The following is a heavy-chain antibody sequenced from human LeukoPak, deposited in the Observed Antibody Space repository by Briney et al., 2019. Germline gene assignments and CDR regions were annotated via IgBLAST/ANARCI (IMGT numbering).Heavy chain of an antibody. CDR3: ARLGRDNVWGSYRYVYYYYMDV. D-gene: IGHD3-16*02. V-gene: IGHV4-34*01. CDR2: INHSGST. Sequence: PSETLSLTCAVYGGSFSGYYWSWIRQPPGKGLEWIGEINHSGSTNYNPSLKSRVTISVDTSKNPFSLKLSSVTAADTAVYYCARLGRDNVWGSYRYVYYYYMDVWGKGTTVTISS. J-gene: IGHJ6*03. CDR1: GGSFSGYY.